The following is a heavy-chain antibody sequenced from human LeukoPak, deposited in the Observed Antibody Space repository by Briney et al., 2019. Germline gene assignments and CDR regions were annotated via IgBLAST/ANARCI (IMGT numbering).Heavy chain of an antibody. V-gene: IGHV4-59*08. CDR2: IYFSGNT. D-gene: IGHD4-4*01. J-gene: IGHJ4*02. CDR3: ASGPTVTFDY. CDR1: GGSIRSYF. Sequence: SETLSLTCTVSGGSIRSYFWSWIRQPPGRGLEWIGNIYFSGNTNYNSSLKSRVTISVDTSKTHFSLKLSSVTAADTAVYYCASGPTVTFDYWGQGTLVTVSS.